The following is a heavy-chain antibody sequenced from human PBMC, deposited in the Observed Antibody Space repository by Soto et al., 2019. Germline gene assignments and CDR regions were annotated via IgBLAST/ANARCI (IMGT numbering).Heavy chain of an antibody. CDR1: GYTFTGYY. V-gene: IGHV1-2*02. D-gene: IGHD2-15*01. CDR2: INPNSGDT. Sequence: QVQLVQSGAEVKKPGASVKVSCKASGYTFTGYYMHWVRQAPGQGLEWMGWINPNSGDTNYAQKFQGRVTMTRDTSISTAYMELSRLRSDDTAVYYCARGIVVVVAAYYYYYGMDVWGQGTTVTVSS. CDR3: ARGIVVVVAAYYYYYGMDV. J-gene: IGHJ6*02.